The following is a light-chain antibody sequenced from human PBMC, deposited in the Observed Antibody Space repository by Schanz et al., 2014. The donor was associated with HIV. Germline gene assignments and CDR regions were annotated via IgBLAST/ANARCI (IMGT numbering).Light chain of an antibody. CDR3: QSYDSSNRV. J-gene: IGLJ2*01. Sequence: NFMLTQPHSVSGTPGETVSISCTRSSGSIASNYVQWYQQRPGSAPTTVIYEDNQRPSGVPDRFSGSIDSSSNSASLTISGLKTEDEADYYCQSYDSSNRVFGGGTKLTVL. CDR1: SGSIASNY. CDR2: EDN. V-gene: IGLV6-57*04.